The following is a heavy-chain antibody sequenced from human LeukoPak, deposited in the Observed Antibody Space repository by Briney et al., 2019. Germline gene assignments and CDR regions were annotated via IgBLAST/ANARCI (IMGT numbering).Heavy chain of an antibody. CDR3: AREARWFGVGAFDI. V-gene: IGHV4-34*01. J-gene: IGHJ3*02. Sequence: PSVTLSLTCAVYGGSFSGYYWSWIRQPPGKGLEWIGEINHSGSTNYNPSLKSRVTISVDTSKNQFSLKLSSVTAADTAVYYCAREARWFGVGAFDIWGQGTMVTVSS. D-gene: IGHD3-10*01. CDR2: INHSGST. CDR1: GGSFSGYY.